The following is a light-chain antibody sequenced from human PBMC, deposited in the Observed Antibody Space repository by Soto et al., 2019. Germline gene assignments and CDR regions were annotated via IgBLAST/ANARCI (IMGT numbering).Light chain of an antibody. CDR2: SDN. V-gene: IGLV1-44*01. CDR3: GAWDDSLNGWV. CDR1: SSNLGSNS. Sequence: QSVLTQPPSASGTPGQRVTISCSGSSSNLGSNSVNWYQQVPGTAPKLLISSDNQRPSGVPDRFSGSQSGTSASLAISGLQSEDEADYHCGAWDDSLNGWV. J-gene: IGLJ3*02.